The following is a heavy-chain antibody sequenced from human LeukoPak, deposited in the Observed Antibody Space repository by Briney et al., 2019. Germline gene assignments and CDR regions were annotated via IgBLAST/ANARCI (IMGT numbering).Heavy chain of an antibody. J-gene: IGHJ5*02. Sequence: SETLSLTCTVSGYSISSGYYWGWIRQPPGKGLEWIGSIYHSGSTYYNPSLKSRVTISVDTSKNQFSLKLSSVTAADTAVYYCASDLNSSYDSSGYYWFDPWGQGTLVTVSS. V-gene: IGHV4-38-2*02. CDR1: GYSISSGYY. CDR3: ASDLNSSYDSSGYYWFDP. CDR2: IYHSGST. D-gene: IGHD3-22*01.